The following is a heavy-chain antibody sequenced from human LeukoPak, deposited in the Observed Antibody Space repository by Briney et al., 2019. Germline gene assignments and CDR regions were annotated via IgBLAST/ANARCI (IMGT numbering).Heavy chain of an antibody. CDR1: GFTFSSYA. CDR2: ISGSGGST. V-gene: IGHV3-23*01. Sequence: PGGSLRLSCAASGFTFSSYAMSWVRQAPGKGLEWVSAISGSGGSTYYADSVKGRFTISRDNSKKTLYLQMNSLRAEDTAVYYCAKRVAAAGNYYYYYGMDVWGQGTTVTVSS. CDR3: AKRVAAAGNYYYYYGMDV. J-gene: IGHJ6*02. D-gene: IGHD6-13*01.